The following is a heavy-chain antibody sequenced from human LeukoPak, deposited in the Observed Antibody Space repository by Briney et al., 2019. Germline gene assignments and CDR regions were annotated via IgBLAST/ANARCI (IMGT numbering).Heavy chain of an antibody. V-gene: IGHV3-74*01. CDR3: ARESTVTTPIYYYYGMDV. CDR1: GFTFRSNW. Sequence: PGGSLRLSCVASGFTFRSNWMHWVRQAPGRGLVWVSRISPDGGGTTYADSVKGRVTLFRDNSKNTLYLQMNSLRAEDTAVYYCARESTVTTPIYYYYGMDVWGQGTTVTVSS. D-gene: IGHD4-17*01. CDR2: ISPDGGGT. J-gene: IGHJ6*02.